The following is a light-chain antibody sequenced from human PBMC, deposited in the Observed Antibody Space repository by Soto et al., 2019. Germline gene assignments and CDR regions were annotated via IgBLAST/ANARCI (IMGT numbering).Light chain of an antibody. CDR3: SSYAERNSVL. J-gene: IGLJ3*02. V-gene: IGLV2-8*01. CDR1: SSDVGGYNY. Sequence: QSALTQPPSASGSPGQSVAISCTGTSSDVGGYNYVSWYQQHPGKAPKLMIYEVNKRPSGVPDRFSGSKSGNTASLTVSGLQAEDEADYYCSSYAERNSVLFGGGTKLTVL. CDR2: EVN.